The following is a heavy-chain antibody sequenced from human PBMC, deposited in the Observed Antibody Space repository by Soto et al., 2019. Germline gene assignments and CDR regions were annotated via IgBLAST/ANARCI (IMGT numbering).Heavy chain of an antibody. Sequence: QVHLVQSGAVVKKPGASVKVSCKASGYTFTSYDINWVRQATGQGLEWMGWMNPNSGNTGYAQKFQGRVTMTRNTSISTAYMELSSLRSEDTAVYYCARVREWWGAFDIWGQGTMVTVSS. D-gene: IGHD2-15*01. V-gene: IGHV1-8*01. CDR3: ARVREWWGAFDI. CDR2: MNPNSGNT. CDR1: GYTFTSYD. J-gene: IGHJ3*02.